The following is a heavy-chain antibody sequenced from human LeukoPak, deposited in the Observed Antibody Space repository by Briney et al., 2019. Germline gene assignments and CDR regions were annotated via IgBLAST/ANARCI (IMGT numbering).Heavy chain of an antibody. D-gene: IGHD1/OR15-1a*01. CDR3: ARNTRTSPFYYYYYGMDV. CDR1: GGSISSYY. Sequence: SETLSLTCTVSGGSISSYYWSWIRQPPGKGPEWIGYIYYSGSTNYNPSLKSRVTISVDTSKNQFSLKLSSVTAADTAVYYCARNTRTSPFYYYYYGMDVWGQGTTVTVSS. J-gene: IGHJ6*02. V-gene: IGHV4-59*08. CDR2: IYYSGST.